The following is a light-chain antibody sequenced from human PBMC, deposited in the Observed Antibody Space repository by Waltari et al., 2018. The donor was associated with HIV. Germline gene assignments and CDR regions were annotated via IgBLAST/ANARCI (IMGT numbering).Light chain of an antibody. CDR1: QIVGAW. J-gene: IGKJ1*01. V-gene: IGKV1-5*03. CDR3: HQYSDYLGS. CDR2: KAT. Sequence: DIHMSQSPPTLTASIGDRVNITCRASQIVGAWLAWYQQKPGEAPNLLIYKATNVEGGVPSRFSGSASGTDFTLTIDSLHPDDFATYYCHQYSDYLGSFGQGTKVEVK.